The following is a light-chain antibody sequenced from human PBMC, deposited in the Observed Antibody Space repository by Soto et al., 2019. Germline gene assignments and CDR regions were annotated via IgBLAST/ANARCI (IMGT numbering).Light chain of an antibody. CDR2: EDS. Sequence: SYERTQPPSVSLAPGQTASITCVGDNVGGKSVHWYQQKAGQAPVLVIHEDSDRPSGIPERFSGSNSANTATLTISRVEAGDEAAYYCQVWDTVSLHAIFGGGTKVTVL. CDR3: QVWDTVSLHAI. J-gene: IGLJ2*01. CDR1: NVGGKS. V-gene: IGLV3-21*02.